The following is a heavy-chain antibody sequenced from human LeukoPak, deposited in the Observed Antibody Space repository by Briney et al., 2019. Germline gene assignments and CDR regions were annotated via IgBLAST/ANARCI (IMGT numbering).Heavy chain of an antibody. D-gene: IGHD5-18*01. Sequence: AGGSLRLSCAASGFTVSSNYMSWVRQAPGKGLEWISVIYSGGSTYYADSVKGRFTISGHNSKNTLHLQMNSLRADDTAVYYCTRGWIQLWNDAFDIWGQGTMVTVSS. CDR3: TRGWIQLWNDAFDI. CDR1: GFTVSSNY. CDR2: IYSGGST. J-gene: IGHJ3*02. V-gene: IGHV3-53*01.